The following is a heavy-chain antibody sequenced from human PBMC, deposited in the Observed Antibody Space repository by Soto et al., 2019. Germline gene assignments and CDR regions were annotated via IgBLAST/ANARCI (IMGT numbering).Heavy chain of an antibody. CDR1: GFTFATYS. J-gene: IGHJ3*02. Sequence: LRLSCAASGFTFATYSMNWVRQAPGKGLEWVSYISDSSGTRNYADSVKGRFTISRDNAKNPLYLQMNSLRDDDSALYYCARASGWYPSDAFDIWGQGTPVTVSS. V-gene: IGHV3-48*02. D-gene: IGHD6-19*01. CDR2: ISDSSGTR. CDR3: ARASGWYPSDAFDI.